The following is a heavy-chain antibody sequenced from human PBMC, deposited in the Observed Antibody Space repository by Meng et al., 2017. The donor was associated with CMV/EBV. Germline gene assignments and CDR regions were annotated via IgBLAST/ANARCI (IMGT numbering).Heavy chain of an antibody. CDR1: GFTFDDYT. Sequence: GESLKISCAASGFTFDDYTMHWVRQAPGKGLEWVSLISWDGGSTYYADSVKGRFTISRDNSKNSLYLQMNSLRTEDTALYYCAEGIWFGELLSPFDYWGQGTLVTVSS. D-gene: IGHD3-10*01. CDR2: ISWDGGST. V-gene: IGHV3-43*01. J-gene: IGHJ4*02. CDR3: AEGIWFGELLSPFDY.